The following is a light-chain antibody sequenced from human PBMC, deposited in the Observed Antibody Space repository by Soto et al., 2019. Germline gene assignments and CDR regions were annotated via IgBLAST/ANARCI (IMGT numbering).Light chain of an antibody. V-gene: IGLV2-14*01. Sequence: QSALTQPASVSGSPGQSITISCTGTSSDVGGYNYVSWYQQHPGKAPKLMIYDVSNRPSGVSNRFSGSKSGNTASLTISGLQAEEEADYYCSSYTSSSTLVFGGGTKLT. CDR1: SSDVGGYNY. CDR3: SSYTSSSTLV. J-gene: IGLJ2*01. CDR2: DVS.